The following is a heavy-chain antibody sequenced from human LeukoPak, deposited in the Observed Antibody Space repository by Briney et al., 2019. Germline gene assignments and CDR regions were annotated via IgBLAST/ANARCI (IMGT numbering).Heavy chain of an antibody. D-gene: IGHD3-22*01. CDR2: IYTSGSI. J-gene: IGHJ3*02. V-gene: IGHV4-4*07. CDR3: ARDPITMIVAWGAFDI. Sequence: PSETLSLTCTVAGGSISRYYCSWLRQPAGKGLDWIGRIYTSGSINYNPSLKTRFTISVDTSKNQFSLKLTSLTAADTAVYYCARDPITMIVAWGAFDIWGQGTMVTVSS. CDR1: GGSISRYY.